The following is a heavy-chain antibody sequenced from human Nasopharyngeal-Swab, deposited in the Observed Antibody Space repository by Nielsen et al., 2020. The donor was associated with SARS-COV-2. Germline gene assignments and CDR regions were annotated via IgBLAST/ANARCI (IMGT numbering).Heavy chain of an antibody. V-gene: IGHV3-23*01. CDR1: RSTFSSYA. J-gene: IGHJ6*02. CDR3: AKDDRRSQWLVDYYYGMDV. CDR2: ISGSGSST. D-gene: IGHD6-19*01. Sequence: GGSLRLSCAASRSTFSSYAMSWVRQAPGKGLEWVSAISGSGSSTYYADSVKGRFTISRDNSKNTLYLQMNSLRAEDTAVYYCAKDDRRSQWLVDYYYGMDVWGQGTTVTVSS.